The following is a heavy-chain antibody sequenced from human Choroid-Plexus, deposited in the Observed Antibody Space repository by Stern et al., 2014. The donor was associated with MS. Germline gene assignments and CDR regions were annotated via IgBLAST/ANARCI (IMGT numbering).Heavy chain of an antibody. J-gene: IGHJ4*02. CDR2: IYYSGST. Sequence: QLQLQESGPGLVKPSQTLSLTCTVSGGSISSGGYYWSWIRQHPGKGLEWLGYIYYSGSTYYNPSLKSRVSISVDTSKNQFSLKLSSVTAADTAVYYCARGPPDYYDSSGYYTYWGQGTLVTVSS. V-gene: IGHV4-31*03. CDR1: GGSISSGGYY. D-gene: IGHD3-22*01. CDR3: ARGPPDYYDSSGYYTY.